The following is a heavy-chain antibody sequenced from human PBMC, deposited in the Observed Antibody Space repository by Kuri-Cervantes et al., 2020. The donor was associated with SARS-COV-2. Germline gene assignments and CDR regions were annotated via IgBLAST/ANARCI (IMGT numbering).Heavy chain of an antibody. V-gene: IGHV5-51*01. Sequence: KVSCKGSGYSFTSYWIGWVRQMPGKGLEWMGIIYPGDSDTRYSPSFQGHVTISADKSISTAYLQWSSLKASDTAMYYCARLLVAGTIYYYYGMDVWGKGTTVTVSS. CDR3: ARLLVAGTIYYYYGMDV. J-gene: IGHJ6*04. CDR2: IYPGDSDT. D-gene: IGHD6-19*01. CDR1: GYSFTSYW.